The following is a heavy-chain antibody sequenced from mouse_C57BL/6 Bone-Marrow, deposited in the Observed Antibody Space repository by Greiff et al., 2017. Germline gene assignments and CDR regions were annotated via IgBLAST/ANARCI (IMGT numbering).Heavy chain of an antibody. CDR2: SRNKANDYTT. CDR3: ARDNYYGSRRGYAMDY. CDR1: GFTFSDFY. D-gene: IGHD1-1*01. Sequence: EVKLMESGGGLVQSGRSLRLSCATSGFTFSDFYMEWVRQAPGKGLEWIAASRNKANDYTTEYSASVKGRFIVSRDTSQSILYLQMNALRAEDTAIYYCARDNYYGSRRGYAMDYWGQGTSVTVSS. J-gene: IGHJ4*01. V-gene: IGHV7-1*01.